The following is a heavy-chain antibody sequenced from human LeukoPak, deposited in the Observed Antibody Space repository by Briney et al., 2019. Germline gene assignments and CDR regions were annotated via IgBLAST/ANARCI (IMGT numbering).Heavy chain of an antibody. CDR3: AGCSSPLLWFGELSRENWFDP. CDR2: IIPILGIA. Sequence: ASVKVSCKASGGTFSSYAISWVRQAPRQGLEWMGRIIPILGIANYAQKFQGRVTITADKSTSTAYMELSSLRSEDTAVYYCAGCSSPLLWFGELSRENWFDPWGQGTLVTVSS. D-gene: IGHD3-10*01. CDR1: GGTFSSYA. J-gene: IGHJ5*02. V-gene: IGHV1-69*04.